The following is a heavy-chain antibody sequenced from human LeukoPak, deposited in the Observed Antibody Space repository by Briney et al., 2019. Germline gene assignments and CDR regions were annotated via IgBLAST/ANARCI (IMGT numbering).Heavy chain of an antibody. V-gene: IGHV4-34*01. Sequence: SETLSLTCAVYGGSLSGYYWSWIRQPPGKGLEWIGEINHSGSTNYNPSLKSRVTISVDTSKNQFSLKLSSVTAADTAVYYCARGSNPRMATKSAPDYWGQGTLVTVSS. D-gene: IGHD5-24*01. J-gene: IGHJ4*02. CDR1: GGSLSGYY. CDR2: INHSGST. CDR3: ARGSNPRMATKSAPDY.